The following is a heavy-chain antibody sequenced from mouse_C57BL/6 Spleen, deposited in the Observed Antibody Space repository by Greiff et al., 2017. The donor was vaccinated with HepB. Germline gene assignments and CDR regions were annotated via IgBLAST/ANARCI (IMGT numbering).Heavy chain of an antibody. CDR1: GYTFTDYN. CDR2: INPNNGGT. J-gene: IGHJ4*01. CDR3: ARRGGKIYYEYDNYAMDY. V-gene: IGHV1-22*01. D-gene: IGHD2-4*01. Sequence: EVQLQQSGPELVKPGASVKMSCKASGYTFTDYNMHWVKQSHGKSLEWIGYINPNNGGTSYNQKFKGKATLTVNKSSSTAYMELRSLASEDSAVYYCARRGGKIYYEYDNYAMDYWGQVTSVTVSS.